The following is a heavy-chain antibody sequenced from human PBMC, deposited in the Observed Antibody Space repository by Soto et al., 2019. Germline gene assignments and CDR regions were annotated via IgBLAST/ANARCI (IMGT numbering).Heavy chain of an antibody. Sequence: GGSLRLSCAASGFIFSDYTINWVRQAPGKGLEWVSSVSRRSENLLYADSVKGRFTISRDNAKNSVSLQMNSLRAEDTALYYCALMLYTEERVGLDVWGQGTTVTVSS. CDR3: ALMLYTEERVGLDV. J-gene: IGHJ6*02. CDR2: VSRRSENL. CDR1: GFIFSDYT. D-gene: IGHD2-8*01. V-gene: IGHV3-21*01.